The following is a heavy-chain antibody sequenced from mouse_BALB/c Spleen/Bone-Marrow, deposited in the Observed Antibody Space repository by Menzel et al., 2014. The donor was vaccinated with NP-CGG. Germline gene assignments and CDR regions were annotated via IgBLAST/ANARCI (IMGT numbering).Heavy chain of an antibody. CDR2: ISDGGGRV. CDR3: ARQLDSSGYVLDY. CDR1: GFTFSSYT. J-gene: IGHJ2*01. V-gene: IGHV5-12-2*01. D-gene: IGHD3-2*01. Sequence: EVKLMESGGGLVQPGGSLKLSCAASGFTFSSYTMSWIRQTPEKRLEWVAYISDGGGRVYYPDTVKGRFTISRDNAKNTLYLQMSSLKSEDTAMYYCARQLDSSGYVLDYWGQGTTLTVSS.